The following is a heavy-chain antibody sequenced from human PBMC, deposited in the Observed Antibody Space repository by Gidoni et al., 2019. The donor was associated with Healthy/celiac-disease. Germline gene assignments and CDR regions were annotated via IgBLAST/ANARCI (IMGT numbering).Heavy chain of an antibody. CDR2: IRIKAKSYAT. J-gene: IGHJ4*02. CDR3: TSTLGYCSGGSCSH. D-gene: IGHD2-15*01. Sequence: ASGKGLEWVGRIRIKAKSYATAYAASVKGRFNISRDDSKNTAYLQMNSLKTEDTDVYYCTSTLGYCSGGSCSHWGQGTLVTVSS. V-gene: IGHV3-73*01.